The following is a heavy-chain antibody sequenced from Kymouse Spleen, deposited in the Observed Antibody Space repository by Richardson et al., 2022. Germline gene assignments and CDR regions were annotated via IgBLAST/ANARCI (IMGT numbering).Heavy chain of an antibody. D-gene: IGHD4-17*01. Sequence: EVQLVESGGGLVQPGRSLRLSCAASGFTFDDYAMHWVRQAPGKGLEWVSGISWNSGSIGYADSVKGRFTISRDNAKNSLYLQMNSLRAEDTALYYCAKAYGDYVAFDIWGQGTMVTVSS. CDR2: ISWNSGSI. V-gene: IGHV3-9*01. CDR3: AKAYGDYVAFDI. CDR1: GFTFDDYA. J-gene: IGHJ3*02.